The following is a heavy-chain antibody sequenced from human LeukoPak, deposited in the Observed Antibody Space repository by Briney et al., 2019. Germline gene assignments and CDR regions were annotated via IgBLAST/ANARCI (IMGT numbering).Heavy chain of an antibody. Sequence: SETLSLTCTVSGDSLSSGLYYWGWIRQPPGKGLEWIGSIYYSGSTYYNPSLKSRFTITANTRKNRFSLKLSSVTAADTAVYYCARHSHYYDSSGYYYWGSYNWFDPWGQGTLVTVSS. V-gene: IGHV4-39*01. CDR1: GDSLSSGLYY. D-gene: IGHD3-22*01. J-gene: IGHJ5*02. CDR3: ARHSHYYDSSGYYYWGSYNWFDP. CDR2: IYYSGST.